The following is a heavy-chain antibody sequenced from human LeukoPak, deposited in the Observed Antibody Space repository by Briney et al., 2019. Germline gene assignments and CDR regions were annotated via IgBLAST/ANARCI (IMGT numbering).Heavy chain of an antibody. Sequence: PGGSLRLSCAASRFTFTNAWMRWDRQAPGKGLEWVGRIKSKTDGGTTDYAAPVKGRFTISRDDSKNTLYLQMNSLKTEDTAVYYCPTDHHVLMVYAVNDAFDIWGQGTMVTVSS. CDR1: RFTFTNAW. J-gene: IGHJ3*02. CDR3: PTDHHVLMVYAVNDAFDI. D-gene: IGHD2-8*01. CDR2: IKSKTDGGTT. V-gene: IGHV3-15*01.